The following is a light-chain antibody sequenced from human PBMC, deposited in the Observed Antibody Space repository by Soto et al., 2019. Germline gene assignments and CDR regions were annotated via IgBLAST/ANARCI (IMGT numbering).Light chain of an antibody. V-gene: IGLV2-14*03. CDR1: SSDVGGYNY. Sequence: SELTQPASVSGSPGQSLTISCTGNSSDVGGYNYVSWYQHHPGKAPKLIIYDVTNRPSGVSNPFSGSKSGNTASLTISGLQPEDEADYYCSSYTTSNTRQIVFGTGTKVTVL. CDR3: SSYTTSNTRQIV. J-gene: IGLJ1*01. CDR2: DVT.